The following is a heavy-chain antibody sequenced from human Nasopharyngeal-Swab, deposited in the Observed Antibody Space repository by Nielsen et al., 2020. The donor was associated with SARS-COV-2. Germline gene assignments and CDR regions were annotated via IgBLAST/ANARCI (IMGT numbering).Heavy chain of an antibody. J-gene: IGHJ4*02. Sequence: GESLKISCAASGFTFSSYSMNWVRQAPGKGLEWVSYISSSSSTLYYADSVKGRFTISRDNAKNSLYLQMNSLRAEDTAVYFCAKLDIGGWLGSTTGYFDYWGQGTLVTVSS. V-gene: IGHV3-48*04. D-gene: IGHD2/OR15-2a*01. CDR2: ISSSSSTL. CDR3: AKLDIGGWLGSTTGYFDY. CDR1: GFTFSSYS.